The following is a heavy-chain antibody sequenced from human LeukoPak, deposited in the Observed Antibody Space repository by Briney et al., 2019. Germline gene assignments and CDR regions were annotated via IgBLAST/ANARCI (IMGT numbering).Heavy chain of an antibody. CDR1: GFTFSSCA. D-gene: IGHD3-3*01. Sequence: GGSLRLSCAASGFTFSSCAMSWVRQAPGKGLEWVSAISGSGGSTYYADSVKGRFTISRDNSKNTLYLQMNSLRAEDTAVYYCAKSYDFWSGYPDPYDYWGQGTLVTVSS. CDR3: AKSYDFWSGYPDPYDY. CDR2: ISGSGGST. J-gene: IGHJ4*02. V-gene: IGHV3-23*01.